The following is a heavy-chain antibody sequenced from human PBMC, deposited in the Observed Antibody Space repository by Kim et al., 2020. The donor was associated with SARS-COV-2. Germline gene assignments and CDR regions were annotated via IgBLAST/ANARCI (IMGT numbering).Heavy chain of an antibody. D-gene: IGHD3-10*01. J-gene: IGHJ4*02. Sequence: SETLSLTCNVSGVSISGDYWSWIRQTPEKGLQWIASISYAGTMSSNPSLKSRVTISVDTSKNQVSLKLSSVTAADTAMYYCARHLIGSGAFYNMGYWGQGSLVTVSS. CDR2: ISYAGTM. V-gene: IGHV4-59*08. CDR3: ARHLIGSGAFYNMGY. CDR1: GVSISGDY.